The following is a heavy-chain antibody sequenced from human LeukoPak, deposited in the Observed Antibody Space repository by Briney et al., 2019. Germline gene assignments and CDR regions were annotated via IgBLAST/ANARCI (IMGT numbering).Heavy chain of an antibody. CDR2: ISYSGTT. CDR3: ARVGGSSSPAGY. V-gene: IGHV4-59*01. CDR1: GGSISSYY. D-gene: IGHD6-6*01. J-gene: IGHJ4*02. Sequence: PSETLSLTCTVSGGSISSYYWSWIRQPPGKGLEWIGYISYSGTTNYNPSLKSRVTISVDTSKNQISLKLNSVTAADTAVYYCARVGGSSSPAGYWGQGTLVTVSS.